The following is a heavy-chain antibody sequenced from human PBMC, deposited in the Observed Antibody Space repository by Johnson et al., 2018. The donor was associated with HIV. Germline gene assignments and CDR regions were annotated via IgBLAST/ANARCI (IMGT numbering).Heavy chain of an antibody. CDR3: AKVYDSSGYYSYDAFDI. V-gene: IGHV3-23*04. CDR2: ISGSGGST. CDR1: GFTFSSYD. Sequence: VQLVESGGGLVQPGGSLRLSCAASGFTFSSYDLHWVRQATGTGLEWVSAISGSGGSTYYAASVKGRFPIPRDNSKNTLYLQMNSLRAEDTAVYYCAKVYDSSGYYSYDAFDIWGQGTMVTVSS. J-gene: IGHJ3*02. D-gene: IGHD3-22*01.